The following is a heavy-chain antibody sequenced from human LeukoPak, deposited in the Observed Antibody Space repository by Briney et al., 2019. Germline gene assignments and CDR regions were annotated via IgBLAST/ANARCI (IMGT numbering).Heavy chain of an antibody. CDR2: IRGDGIST. Sequence: PGGSLRLSCAASGFTFSSYAMSWVRQAPGKGLEWVSGIRGDGISTFYADSVKGRFTISRDNSKNTLYLQMNSLRAEDTALYYCAKETVLTASNVEYFQHWGQGTLVTVSS. CDR3: AKETVLTASNVEYFQH. CDR1: GFTFSSYA. J-gene: IGHJ1*01. V-gene: IGHV3-23*01. D-gene: IGHD2-21*02.